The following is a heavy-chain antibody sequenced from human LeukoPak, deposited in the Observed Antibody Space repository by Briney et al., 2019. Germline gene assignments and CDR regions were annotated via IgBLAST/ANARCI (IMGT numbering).Heavy chain of an antibody. D-gene: IGHD3-9*01. CDR2: INPSGGST. Sequence: ASVKVSCKASGYTFTSYYMHWVRQAPGQGLEWMGIINPSGGSTSYAQKFQGRVTMTRDMSTSTVYMELSSLRSEDTAVYYCARGTYYDILTGHFDYWGQGTLVTVSS. CDR3: ARGTYYDILTGHFDY. J-gene: IGHJ4*02. CDR1: GYTFTSYY. V-gene: IGHV1-46*01.